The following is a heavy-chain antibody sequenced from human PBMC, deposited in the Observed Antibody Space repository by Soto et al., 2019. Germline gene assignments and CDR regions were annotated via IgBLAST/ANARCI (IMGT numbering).Heavy chain of an antibody. Sequence: TLSLTFTVSGGSISGGNYFWSWIRQHPGKGLEWIGHILNTGSTYFNPSLKSRAAISVDTSKKQFSLKLTSVTAADTAVYYCAGGNLDLSNHPLFDYWGQGTLVTVSS. J-gene: IGHJ4*02. CDR3: AGGNLDLSNHPLFDY. V-gene: IGHV4-31*03. CDR2: ILNTGST. D-gene: IGHD4-4*01. CDR1: GGSISGGNYF.